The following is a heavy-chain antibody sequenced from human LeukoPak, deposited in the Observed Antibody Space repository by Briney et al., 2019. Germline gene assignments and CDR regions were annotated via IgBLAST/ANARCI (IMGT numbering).Heavy chain of an antibody. Sequence: SVKVSCKASGGTFSSYAISWVRQAPGQGLEWMGGIIPMFATPNYAQKFQARVTITADESTSTASMELSSLRSEDTAVYYCARSAGGVPYCSGDCYSPPSHYYYMDVWGKGTSVTVSS. V-gene: IGHV1-69*13. D-gene: IGHD2-21*01. J-gene: IGHJ6*03. CDR3: ARSAGGVPYCSGDCYSPPSHYYYMDV. CDR1: GGTFSSYA. CDR2: IIPMFATP.